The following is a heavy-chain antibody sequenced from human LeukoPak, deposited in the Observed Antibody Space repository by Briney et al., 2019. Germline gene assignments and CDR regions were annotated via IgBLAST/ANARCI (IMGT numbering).Heavy chain of an antibody. D-gene: IGHD3-10*01. J-gene: IGHJ5*02. CDR2: MNPNSGNT. Sequence: ASVKVSCTAAGYTFTSYDINWVRQATGQGLEWMGWMNPNSGNTGYAQKFQGRVTMTRNTSISTAYMELSSLRSEDTAVYYCARGRYGSGSYYNPNYNWFDPWGQGTLVTVSS. V-gene: IGHV1-8*01. CDR1: GYTFTSYD. CDR3: ARGRYGSGSYYNPNYNWFDP.